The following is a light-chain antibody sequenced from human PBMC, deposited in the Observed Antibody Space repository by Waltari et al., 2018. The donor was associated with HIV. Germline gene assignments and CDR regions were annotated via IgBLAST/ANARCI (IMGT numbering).Light chain of an antibody. CDR1: QSVSSN. CDR2: GAS. J-gene: IGKJ2*01. Sequence: EIVMTQSPATLSVSPGERATFSCRASQSVSSNLAWYQQKPGQAPRLLIYGASTRATGIPARVSGSGSGTEFTLTINSLQSEDFAVYYCQQYNNWPYTFGQGTKLEIK. V-gene: IGKV3-15*01. CDR3: QQYNNWPYT.